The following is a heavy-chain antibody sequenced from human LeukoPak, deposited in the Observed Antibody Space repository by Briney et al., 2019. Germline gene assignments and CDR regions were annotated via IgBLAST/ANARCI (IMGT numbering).Heavy chain of an antibody. CDR1: GYSFTGHY. J-gene: IGHJ1*01. Sequence: GASVKVSCKASGYSFTGHYMHWVRQAPGQGLEWMGWINPKSGGTNYAQKFQGRVTMTRDTSISTAYMDMSSLRSDDTAVYYCARDLYSPIHNCGGDCYSGSEYFQHWGQGTLVTVSS. V-gene: IGHV1-2*02. CDR2: INPKSGGT. D-gene: IGHD2-21*02. CDR3: ARDLYSPIHNCGGDCYSGSEYFQH.